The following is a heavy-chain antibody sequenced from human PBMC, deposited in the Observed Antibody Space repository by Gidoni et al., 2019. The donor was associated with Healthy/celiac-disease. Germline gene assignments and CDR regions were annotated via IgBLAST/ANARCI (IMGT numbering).Heavy chain of an antibody. CDR1: GYTFPGYY. Sequence: QVQLVQSGAEVKKPGASVKVSCKASGYTFPGYYMPWVRQAPGQGLEWMGWINPNSGGTNYAQKFQGRVTMTRDTSISTAYMELSRLRSDDTAVYYCARPMFPPEYCSGGSCYSVDFDYWGQGTLVTVSS. J-gene: IGHJ4*02. CDR2: INPNSGGT. V-gene: IGHV1-2*02. CDR3: ARPMFPPEYCSGGSCYSVDFDY. D-gene: IGHD2-15*01.